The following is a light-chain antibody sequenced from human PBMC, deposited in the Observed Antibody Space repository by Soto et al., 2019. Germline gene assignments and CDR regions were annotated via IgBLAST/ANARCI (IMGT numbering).Light chain of an antibody. V-gene: IGKV4-1*01. Sequence: DIVMTQSPASLAVSLVERATINCKSSQRVLYSSNNKNYLAWYQQTPGQPPKLLIYWASTREAGVPDRFSGSGSGTYFTLTSSSLQAEDVAFYYCQQYCSTPPTFGQGTKVEIK. J-gene: IGKJ1*01. CDR1: QRVLYSSNNKNY. CDR2: WAS. CDR3: QQYCSTPPT.